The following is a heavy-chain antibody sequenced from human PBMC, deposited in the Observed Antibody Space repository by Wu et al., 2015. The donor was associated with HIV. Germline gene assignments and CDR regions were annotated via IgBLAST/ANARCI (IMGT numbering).Heavy chain of an antibody. J-gene: IGHJ4*02. Sequence: QVQLVQSGAEGKKPGASVKVSCKASGYTLTGYFIHWVRQAPGQGLEWMGWINPNSGGTNCAQKFQGRVTMTRDTSISTAYMELSRLTSDDTAVYYCASSIAVAAVFDYWGQGTLVTVSS. CDR1: GYTLTGYF. V-gene: IGHV1-2*02. CDR3: ASSIAVAAVFDY. D-gene: IGHD6-19*01. CDR2: INPNSGGT.